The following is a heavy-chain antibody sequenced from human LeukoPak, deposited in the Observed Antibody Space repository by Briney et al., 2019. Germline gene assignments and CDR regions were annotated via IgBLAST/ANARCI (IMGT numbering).Heavy chain of an antibody. CDR2: INTNTGNP. CDR3: ARRAGAGYCSGGSCYSVVFDY. D-gene: IGHD2-15*01. J-gene: IGHJ4*02. Sequence: ASVKVSCKASGYTFTSYAMNWVRQAPGQGLEWMGWINTNTGNPTYAQTFTGRFVFSLDTSVSTAYLQISSLKAEDTAVYYCARRAGAGYCSGGSCYSVVFDYWGQGTLVTVSS. V-gene: IGHV7-4-1*02. CDR1: GYTFTSYA.